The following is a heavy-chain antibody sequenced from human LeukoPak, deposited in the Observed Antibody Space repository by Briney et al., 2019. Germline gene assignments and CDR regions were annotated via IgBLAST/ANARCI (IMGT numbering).Heavy chain of an antibody. CDR3: AREGNRSSDSSASYPLDY. V-gene: IGHV1-18*01. D-gene: IGHD1-26*01. CDR2: ISAYNGNT. Sequence: ASVKVSCKASGGTFSSYAISWVRQAPGQGLEWMGGISAYNGNTNYAQKLQGRVTMTTDTSTSTAYMELRSLRSEDTAVYYCAREGNRSSDSSASYPLDYWGQGTLVTVSS. CDR1: GGTFSSYA. J-gene: IGHJ4*02.